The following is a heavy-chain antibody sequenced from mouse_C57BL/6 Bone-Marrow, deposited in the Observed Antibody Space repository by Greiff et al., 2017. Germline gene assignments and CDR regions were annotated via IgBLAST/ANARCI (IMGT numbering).Heavy chain of an antibody. D-gene: IGHD2-12*01. CDR1: GYPFTDYN. V-gene: IGHV1-39*01. CDR3: SSGGKYDDRMDY. CDR2: INPNYGTT. J-gene: IGHJ4*01. Sequence: EVQLQQSGPELVKPGASVKISCKASGYPFTDYNMHWVKQSNGQSLEWIGVINPNYGTTSYNQKFKGKATLTVDQSSSTAYMQLNSLTSEDSAVYYWSSGGKYDDRMDYGGQGTWVTVSS.